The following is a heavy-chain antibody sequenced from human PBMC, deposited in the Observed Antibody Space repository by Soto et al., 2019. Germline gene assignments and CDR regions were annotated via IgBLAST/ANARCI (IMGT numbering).Heavy chain of an antibody. J-gene: IGHJ4*02. CDR2: MNPNSGNT. V-gene: IGHV1-8*01. Sequence: QVQLVQSGAEVKKPGASMTVSCKASGYNFTNNVINWMRQAPGKGLEWMGWMNPNSGNTGYAQKIQGRVTMTRSTSIRTAYIDLSSLSTDDTAVYYCARVMLGGHSDYWGQGTLVTVSS. D-gene: IGHD2-15*01. CDR1: GYNFTNNV. CDR3: ARVMLGGHSDY.